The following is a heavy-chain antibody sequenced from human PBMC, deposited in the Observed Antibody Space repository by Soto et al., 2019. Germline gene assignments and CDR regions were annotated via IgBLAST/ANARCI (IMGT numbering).Heavy chain of an antibody. Sequence: QVQLQESGPGLVKPSETLSLTCTVSGGSINSYYWSWIRQTPGKGLEWIGEIYDSGSTNYNPSLKRQVTMSEDTSKNQFSLKLSSVTAADTAVYYCARGSWSSRSWDEYYDGLDVWGQGTTVTVS. CDR1: GGSINSYY. CDR2: IYDSGST. CDR3: ARGSWSSRSWDEYYDGLDV. D-gene: IGHD6-13*01. V-gene: IGHV4-59*01. J-gene: IGHJ6*02.